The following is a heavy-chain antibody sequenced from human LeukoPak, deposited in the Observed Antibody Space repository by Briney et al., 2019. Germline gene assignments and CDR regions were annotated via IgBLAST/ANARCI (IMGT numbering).Heavy chain of an antibody. D-gene: IGHD3-10*01. Sequence: PGGSLRLSCAASGFIFSSDALSWVRQAPGKGLEWVSLISGSGGRTDYADSVKGRFTISRDNSKNTLYLQMNSLRAEDTAVYYCAKPWYYYGSGSDYWGQGTLVTVSS. CDR3: AKPWYYYGSGSDY. V-gene: IGHV3-23*01. CDR1: GFIFSSDA. J-gene: IGHJ4*02. CDR2: ISGSGGRT.